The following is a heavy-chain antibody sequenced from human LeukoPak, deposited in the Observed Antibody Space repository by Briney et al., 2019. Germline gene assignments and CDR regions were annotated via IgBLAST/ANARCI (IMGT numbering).Heavy chain of an antibody. J-gene: IGHJ6*03. CDR3: ARDGYRLSGYFYYMDV. CDR1: GFTFSSYA. Sequence: GGSLRLSCAASGFTFSSYAMSWVRQAPGKGLEWVSAISGSGGSTYYADSVKGRFTVSRDNSKNTLSLQMNSLRPEDTAVYYCARDGYRLSGYFYYMDVWGKGTTVTVSS. CDR2: ISGSGGST. D-gene: IGHD2-2*03. V-gene: IGHV3-23*01.